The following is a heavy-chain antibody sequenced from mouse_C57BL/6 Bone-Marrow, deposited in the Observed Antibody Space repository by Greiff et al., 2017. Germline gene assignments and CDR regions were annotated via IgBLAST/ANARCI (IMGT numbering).Heavy chain of an antibody. D-gene: IGHD1-1*01. CDR2: ISSGGSYT. CDR1: GFTFSSYR. V-gene: IGHV5-6*01. CDR3: ARYYYNYFDY. J-gene: IGHJ2*01. Sequence: EVKLVESGGDLVKPGGSLKLSCAASGFTFSSYRMSWVRQTPDKRLEWVATISSGGSYTYYPDSVKGRFTISRDNAKNTLYLQMSSLKSEDTAMYYCARYYYNYFDYWGQGTTLTVSS.